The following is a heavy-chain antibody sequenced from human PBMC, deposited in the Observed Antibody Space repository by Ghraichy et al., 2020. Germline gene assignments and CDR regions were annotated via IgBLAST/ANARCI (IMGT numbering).Heavy chain of an antibody. CDR3: ARGPGMVGFIVPRPFDF. CDR2: INQSGGA. J-gene: IGHJ4*02. Sequence: SETLSLTFAVSGGSFNDFYWSWIRQSPGKGLEWIGEINQSGGATYNPSLKSRVTMSVDTSKTQFSLNLSSVTAADTAIYYCARGPGMVGFIVPRPFDFWGQGTLVTVSS. V-gene: IGHV4-34*01. D-gene: IGHD1-26*01. CDR1: GGSFNDFY.